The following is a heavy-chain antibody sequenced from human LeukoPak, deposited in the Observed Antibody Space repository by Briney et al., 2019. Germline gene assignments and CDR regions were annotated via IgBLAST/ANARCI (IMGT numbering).Heavy chain of an antibody. CDR1: GFTFSSYW. Sequence: GGSLRLSCAASGFTFSSYWMSWVRQAPGKGLEWVSIIYGGGNTYYADSVKGRFTISRDNSKNTLYLQMNSLRAEDTAVYYCARVLGTTLFDYWGQGTLVTVSS. CDR3: ARVLGTTLFDY. D-gene: IGHD1-7*01. CDR2: IYGGGNT. V-gene: IGHV3-53*01. J-gene: IGHJ4*02.